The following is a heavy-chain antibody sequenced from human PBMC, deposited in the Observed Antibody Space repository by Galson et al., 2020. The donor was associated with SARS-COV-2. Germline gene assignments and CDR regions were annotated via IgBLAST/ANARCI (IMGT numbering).Heavy chain of an antibody. CDR1: GGSISSSSYY. CDR2: IYYSGST. Sequence: SETLSLTCTVSGGSISSSSYYWGWIRQPPGQGLEWIGSIYYSGSTYYNPSLKSRVTISVDTSKNQFSLKLSSVTAADTAVYYCARDPTAMVFFDYWGQGTLVTVSS. V-gene: IGHV4-39*07. J-gene: IGHJ4*02. CDR3: ARDPTAMVFFDY. D-gene: IGHD5-18*01.